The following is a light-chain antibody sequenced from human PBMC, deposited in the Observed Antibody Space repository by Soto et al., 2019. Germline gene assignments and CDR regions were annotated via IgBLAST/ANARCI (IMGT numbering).Light chain of an antibody. V-gene: IGKV2-28*01. Sequence: DIVMTQSQVALPVTPGEPASISCRASQGLLSGNGNHYLNWYLQKPGQPPQLLIYLGSTRASGVPDRFSGSGSGADFTLKISRVEAEDVGIYYCLQALQTPPTFGQGTRLEI. CDR3: LQALQTPPT. CDR1: QGLLSGNGNHY. J-gene: IGKJ5*01. CDR2: LGS.